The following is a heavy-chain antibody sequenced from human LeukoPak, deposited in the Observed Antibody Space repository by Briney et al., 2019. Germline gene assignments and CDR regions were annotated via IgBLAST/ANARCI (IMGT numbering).Heavy chain of an antibody. CDR1: GGSFSGYY. CDR3: ARGWKYSSSWHY. D-gene: IGHD6-13*01. V-gene: IGHV4-34*01. CDR2: INHNGSA. Sequence: SETLSLTCAVYGGSFSGYYWSWIRQPPGKGLEWIGEINHNGSANYNPSLKSRVTISVDTSKNQFSLKLSSVTAADTAVYYCARGWKYSSSWHYWGQGTLVTVSS. J-gene: IGHJ4*02.